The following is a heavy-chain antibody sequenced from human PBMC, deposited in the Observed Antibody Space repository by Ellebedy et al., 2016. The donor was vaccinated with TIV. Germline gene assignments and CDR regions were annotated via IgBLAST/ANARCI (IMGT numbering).Heavy chain of an antibody. CDR3: ARDGTSVAFDY. CDR2: MYHSGST. CDR1: GSSISSGYY. D-gene: IGHD1-7*01. Sequence: MPGGSLRLSCSVSGSSISSGYYWGWIRQPPGRGLEWIGSMYHSGSTYYSPSLKSRVTISVDTSKNQLSLRLSSVTAADTALYYCARDGTSVAFDYWGQGTLVTVSS. V-gene: IGHV4-38-2*02. J-gene: IGHJ4*02.